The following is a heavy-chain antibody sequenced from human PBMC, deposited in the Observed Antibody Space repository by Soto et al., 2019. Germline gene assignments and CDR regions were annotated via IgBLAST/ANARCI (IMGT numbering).Heavy chain of an antibody. CDR3: AHRAGLPGNWNGGCFDF. J-gene: IGHJ4*02. CDR2: IYWDDDK. V-gene: IGHV2-5*02. Sequence: QITLKESGPTRVKPTQTLTLTCTFSGFSLSTSGVGVGWIRQPPGKALERLALIYWDDDKRYSPSLKSRLTITKATSKNPVVLTTTNMDPVDTATYYGAHRAGLPGNWNGGCFDFWGQGALVTVSS. D-gene: IGHD1-1*01. CDR1: GFSLSTSGVG.